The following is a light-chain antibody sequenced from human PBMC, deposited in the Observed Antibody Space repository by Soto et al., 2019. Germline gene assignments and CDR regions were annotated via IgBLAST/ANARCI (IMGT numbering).Light chain of an antibody. CDR2: EVS. CDR3: SSYAGSNNHNYV. J-gene: IGLJ1*01. Sequence: QSALTQPPSASGSPGQSVTISCTGTSSDVGGYNYVSWYQQHPGKAPKLMIYEVSKRPSGVPDRFSGSKSGNTASLTVSGLQAEDDADYYCSSYAGSNNHNYVFATGTKLTVL. CDR1: SSDVGGYNY. V-gene: IGLV2-8*01.